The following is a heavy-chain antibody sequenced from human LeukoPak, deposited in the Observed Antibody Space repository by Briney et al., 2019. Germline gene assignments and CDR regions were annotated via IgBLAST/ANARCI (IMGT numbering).Heavy chain of an antibody. CDR3: TRVTSWRTGFDY. CDR2: ISSSGSVI. CDR1: GFTFSSYE. Sequence: GGSLRLSCAASGFTFSSYEMSWVRQAPGKGLEWVSYISSSGSVIYYADSVKGRFTISRDNAKNCLYLQMNSLTVEDTALYYCTRVTSWRTGFDYWGQGTLVTVSS. D-gene: IGHD1-1*01. V-gene: IGHV3-48*03. J-gene: IGHJ4*02.